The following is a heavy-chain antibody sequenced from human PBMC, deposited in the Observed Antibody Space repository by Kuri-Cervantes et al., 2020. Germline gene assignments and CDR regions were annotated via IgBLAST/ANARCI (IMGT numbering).Heavy chain of an antibody. V-gene: IGHV4-59*08. CDR3: ARRREDGAIYY. CDR1: GGSISSYY. CDR2: IYYSGST. D-gene: IGHD5-24*01. Sequence: SETLSLTCTVSGGSISSYYWSWIRQPPGKGLEWIGYIYYSGSTNYNPSLKSRVTISVDTSKNQFSLKLSSVTAADTAVYYCARRREDGAIYYWGQGILVTVSS. J-gene: IGHJ4*02.